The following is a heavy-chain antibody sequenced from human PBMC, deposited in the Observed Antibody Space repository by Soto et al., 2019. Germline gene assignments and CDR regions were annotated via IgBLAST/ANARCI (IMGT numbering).Heavy chain of an antibody. D-gene: IGHD6-19*01. Sequence: GGSLRLSCGASGFTFSGYAMTWVRQAPGKGLEWVSAITGSGGSTYYADSVKGRFTISRDNSKNTLYLQMNSPRAEDTAVYYCAKRISGWYEIDYWGQGTLVTVSS. CDR3: AKRISGWYEIDY. J-gene: IGHJ4*02. CDR2: ITGSGGST. V-gene: IGHV3-23*01. CDR1: GFTFSGYA.